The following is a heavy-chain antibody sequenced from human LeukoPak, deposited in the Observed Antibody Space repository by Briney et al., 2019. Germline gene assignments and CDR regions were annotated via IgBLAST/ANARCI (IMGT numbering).Heavy chain of an antibody. D-gene: IGHD1-14*01. Sequence: GGSLRLSCGASGFTFSSYGMLWVRQSPGKGLEWVAFIQYDGNIKFYADSMKGRFTISRDNSKNTLYLHINSLRPEDTALYYCVKDNPLDYWGQGTLVIVSS. CDR1: GFTFSSYG. CDR3: VKDNPLDY. CDR2: IQYDGNIK. V-gene: IGHV3-30*02. J-gene: IGHJ4*02.